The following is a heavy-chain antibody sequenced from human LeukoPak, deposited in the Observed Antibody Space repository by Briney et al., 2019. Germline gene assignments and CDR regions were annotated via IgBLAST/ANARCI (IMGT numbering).Heavy chain of an antibody. CDR2: IYYVWST. CDR1: GGSTRSYY. CDR3: ARRSSFGAGPFDSAHAFDI. V-gene: IGHV4-59*01. Sequence: LSETLSFTCTVPGGSTRSYYWRWIRQTLGERRERIGYIYYVWSTNYNPSLKRRVTIAVDTSKNQFSLKLSSVTAADTAVYYCARRSSFGAGPFDSAHAFDIWGQGTMVTVSS. J-gene: IGHJ3*02. D-gene: IGHD3-3*01.